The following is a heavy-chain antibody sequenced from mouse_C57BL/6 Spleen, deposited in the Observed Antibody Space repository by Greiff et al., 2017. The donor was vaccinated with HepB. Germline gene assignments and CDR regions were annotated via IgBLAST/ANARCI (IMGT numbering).Heavy chain of an antibody. Sequence: EVKVVESGGGLVKPGGSLKLSCAASGFTFSDYGMHWVRQAPEKGLEWVAYISSGSSTIYYADTVKGRFTISRDNAKNTLFLQMTSLRSEDTAMYYCARDYRVNFDYWGQGTTLTVSS. V-gene: IGHV5-17*01. J-gene: IGHJ2*01. D-gene: IGHD2-13*01. CDR1: GFTFSDYG. CDR3: ARDYRVNFDY. CDR2: ISSGSSTI.